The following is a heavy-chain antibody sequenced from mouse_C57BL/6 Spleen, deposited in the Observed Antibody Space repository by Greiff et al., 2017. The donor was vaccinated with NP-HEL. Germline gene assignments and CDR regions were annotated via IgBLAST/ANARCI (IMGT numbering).Heavy chain of an antibody. CDR3: ARVSASYDSSSYFDC. V-gene: IGHV1-9*01. Sequence: QVQLQQSGAELMKPGASVKLSCKATGYTFTGSWIEWVKQRPEHGLEWIGEILPGSGSTNYNEKFKGKATFTADPSSNTAYIQLSSLTTEDSAIYDCARVSASYDSSSYFDCWGKGTTLTVT. CDR2: ILPGSGST. J-gene: IGHJ2*01. D-gene: IGHD1-1*01. CDR1: GYTFTGSW.